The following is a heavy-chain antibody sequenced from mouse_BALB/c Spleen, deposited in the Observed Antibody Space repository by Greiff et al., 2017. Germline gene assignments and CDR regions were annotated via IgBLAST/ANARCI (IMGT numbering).Heavy chain of an antibody. J-gene: IGHJ4*01. Sequence: EVMLVESGGDLVKPGGSLKLSCAASGFTFSSYGMSWVRQTPDKRLEWVATISSGGSYTYYPDSVKGRFTISRDNAKNTLYLQMSSLKSEDTAMYYCARQGDLGDYWGQGTSVTVSS. CDR2: ISSGGSYT. CDR1: GFTFSSYG. V-gene: IGHV5-6*01. CDR3: ARQGDLGDY.